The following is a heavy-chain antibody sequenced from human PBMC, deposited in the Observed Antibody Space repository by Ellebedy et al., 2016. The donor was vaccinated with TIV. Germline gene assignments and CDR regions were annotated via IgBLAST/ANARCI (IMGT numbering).Heavy chain of an antibody. CDR3: ARGMPGKGYHYHYGMDV. J-gene: IGHJ6*02. CDR2: IYSGGST. CDR1: GFTVSSNY. V-gene: IGHV3-53*01. D-gene: IGHD2-2*01. Sequence: PGGSLRLSCAAFGFTVSSNYMSWVRQAPGKGLEWVPVIYSGGSTYYADSVKGRFTISRDNSKNTLYLQMNSLRAEDTAVYYCARGMPGKGYHYHYGMDVWGQGTTVTVSS.